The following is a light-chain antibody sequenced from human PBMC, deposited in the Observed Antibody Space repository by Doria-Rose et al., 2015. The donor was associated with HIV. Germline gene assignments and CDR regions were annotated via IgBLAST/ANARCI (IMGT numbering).Light chain of an antibody. V-gene: IGKV3-20*01. J-gene: IGKJ1*01. CDR1: QSFSSTY. CDR3: HQYGTSWT. Sequence: TQSPGTLSLSLRERATLSCRASQSFSSTYLAWYQQKPGQAPSLLIYDGSTRATGIPDRFSASGSGTDLPLTINRLEPEDFALYYCHQYGTSWTFGQGTKVEI. CDR2: DGS.